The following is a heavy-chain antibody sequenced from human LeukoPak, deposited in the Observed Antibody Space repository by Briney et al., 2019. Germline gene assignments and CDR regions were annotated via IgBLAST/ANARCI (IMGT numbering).Heavy chain of an antibody. CDR3: ARGYYDSSDFEYLQH. D-gene: IGHD3-22*01. CDR2: INPNSGDT. J-gene: IGHJ1*01. Sequence: GASVKVSCKASGYSFTGNYMHWVRQAPGQGREWMGWINPNSGDTNFAQKFQGRVTMTRDTSISTVYMELSRLRSDDTAVFYCARGYYDSSDFEYLQHWGQGTLVTVSS. CDR1: GYSFTGNY. V-gene: IGHV1-2*02.